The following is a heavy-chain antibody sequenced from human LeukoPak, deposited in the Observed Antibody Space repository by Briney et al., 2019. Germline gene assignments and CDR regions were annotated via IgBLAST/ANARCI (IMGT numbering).Heavy chain of an antibody. V-gene: IGHV3-48*03. Sequence: TGGSLRLSCVVSGFTFSNYEMNWVRQAPGKGLEWVSYISRSGSAVHHSDSVKGRFTISRDNAKNSLYLQMNSLRDEDTAVYYCARGRSAAGPLHYFDSWGQGTLVTVSS. CDR1: GFTFSNYE. D-gene: IGHD6-13*01. CDR2: ISRSGSAV. J-gene: IGHJ4*02. CDR3: ARGRSAAGPLHYFDS.